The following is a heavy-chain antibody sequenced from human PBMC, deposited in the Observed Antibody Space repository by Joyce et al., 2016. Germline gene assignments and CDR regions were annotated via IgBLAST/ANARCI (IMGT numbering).Heavy chain of an antibody. CDR2: IYPDDSDT. CDR1: GYSFTTYW. Sequence: EVQLVQSGAEVKKPGESLKISCKGSGYSFTTYWIAWVRQMPGKGLEWMGIIYPDDSDTKYSPSFQGQVTISADKSTSTAYLQWSGLKASDTAMYYCAMGSTGTPDYYYGMDVWGQGTTVTVSS. V-gene: IGHV5-51*01. D-gene: IGHD1-1*01. J-gene: IGHJ6*02. CDR3: AMGSTGTPDYYYGMDV.